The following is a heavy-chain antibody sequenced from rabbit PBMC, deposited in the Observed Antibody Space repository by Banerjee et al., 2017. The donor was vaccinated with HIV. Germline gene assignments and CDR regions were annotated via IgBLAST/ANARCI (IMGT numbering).Heavy chain of an antibody. CDR2: IDTGTNGST. D-gene: IGHD8-1*01. V-gene: IGHV1S40*01. CDR3: ARDPDGSSPFDL. J-gene: IGHJ4*01. Sequence: QSLEESGGDLVKPGASLTLTCTASGFSFSSGYDMYWVRQAPGKGLEWIACIDTGTNGSTYYATWAKGRFTISKTSSTTVTLQMTSLTVADTATYFCARDPDGSSPFDLWGPGTLVTVS. CDR1: GFSFSSGYD.